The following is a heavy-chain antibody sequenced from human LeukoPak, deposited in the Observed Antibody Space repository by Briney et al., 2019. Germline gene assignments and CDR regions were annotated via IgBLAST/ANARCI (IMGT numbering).Heavy chain of an antibody. V-gene: IGHV4-61*02. D-gene: IGHD3-10*01. CDR3: AGNYYGSGSYYSEDRY. CDR1: GGSISSGSYY. CDR2: IYTSGST. Sequence: SETLSLTCTVSGGSISSGSYYWSWIRQPAGKGLEWIGRIYTSGSTNYDPSLKSRVTISVDTSKNQFSLKLSSVTAADTAVYYCAGNYYGSGSYYSEDRYWGQGTLVTVSS. J-gene: IGHJ4*02.